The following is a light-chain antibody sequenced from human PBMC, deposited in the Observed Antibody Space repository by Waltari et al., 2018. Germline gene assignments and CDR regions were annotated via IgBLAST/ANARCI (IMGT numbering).Light chain of an antibody. V-gene: IGKV1-39*01. J-gene: IGKJ1*01. CDR2: AAS. Sequence: DIQMTQSPSSLSASVGDRVTITCRASQTSSNYLNWYQQQPGKAPKLLIYAASSLQSGGPARFSGSGSGTDFTVTISSLQPEDFATYYCQQSYITPPVFGQGTKVEIK. CDR3: QQSYITPPV. CDR1: QTSSNY.